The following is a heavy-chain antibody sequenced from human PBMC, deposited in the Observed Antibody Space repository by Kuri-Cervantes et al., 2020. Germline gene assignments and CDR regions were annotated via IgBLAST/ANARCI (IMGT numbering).Heavy chain of an antibody. CDR2: INPNSGGT. J-gene: IGHJ3*02. CDR3: ARYEQPTDAFDI. D-gene: IGHD6-13*01. CDR1: GYTFTDYY. Sequence: ASVKVSCKASGYTFTDYYMHWVRQAPGQGLEWMGWINPNSGGTNYAQKFQGRVTMTRDTSISTAYMELSRLRSDDTAVYYCARYEQPTDAFDIWGQGTMVTVSS. V-gene: IGHV1-2*02.